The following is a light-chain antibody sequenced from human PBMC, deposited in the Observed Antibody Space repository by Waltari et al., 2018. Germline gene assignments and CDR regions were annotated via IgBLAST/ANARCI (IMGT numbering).Light chain of an antibody. CDR3: QQTYTTPLT. Sequence: DIQMSQSPSSLSASVGDRVTITCRASQYISDYLHWYQQKPGKAPQLLIYTASTLQSGVPSRFSGSGSGSDFTLTISSLQPEDFATYCCQQTYTTPLTFGGGTKVEIK. CDR1: QYISDY. V-gene: IGKV1-39*01. J-gene: IGKJ4*01. CDR2: TAS.